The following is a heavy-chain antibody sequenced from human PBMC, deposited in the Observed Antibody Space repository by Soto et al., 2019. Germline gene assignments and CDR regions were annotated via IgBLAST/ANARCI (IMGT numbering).Heavy chain of an antibody. CDR1: GFTVSSNY. Sequence: GGSLRLSCAASGFTVSSNYMSWVRQAPGKGLEWVSVIYSGGSTYYADSVKGRFTISRDNSKNTLYLQMNSLRAEDTAVYYCARGSYSSGSETLAFDYWGQGTLVTVSS. CDR3: ARGSYSSGSETLAFDY. V-gene: IGHV3-66*01. D-gene: IGHD6-19*01. CDR2: IYSGGST. J-gene: IGHJ4*02.